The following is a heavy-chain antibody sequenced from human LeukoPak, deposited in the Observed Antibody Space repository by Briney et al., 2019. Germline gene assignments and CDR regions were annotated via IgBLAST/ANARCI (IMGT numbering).Heavy chain of an antibody. D-gene: IGHD2-2*01. CDR1: GFTFSSYS. V-gene: IGHV3-21*01. J-gene: IGHJ5*02. CDR2: ISSSSSYT. Sequence: PGGSLRLSCAASGFTFSSYSMNWVRQAPGKGLEWVSSISSSSSYTYYADSVKGRFTISRDNAKNSLYLQMNSLRAEDTAVYYCARDSRQNWFDPWGQGTLVTVSS. CDR3: ARDSRQNWFDP.